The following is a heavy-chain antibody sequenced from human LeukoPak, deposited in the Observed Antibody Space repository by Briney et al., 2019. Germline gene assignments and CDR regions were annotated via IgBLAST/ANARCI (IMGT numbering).Heavy chain of an antibody. CDR2: ISSSSSYI. D-gene: IGHD3-3*01. Sequence: SGGSLRLSCAASGFTFSSYSMNWVRQAPGKGLEWVSSISSSSSYIYYADSVKGRFTISRDNAKNSLYLQMNSLRAEDTAVYYCARETLRFLEDWLDPWGQGTLVTVSP. J-gene: IGHJ5*02. CDR3: ARETLRFLEDWLDP. CDR1: GFTFSSYS. V-gene: IGHV3-21*01.